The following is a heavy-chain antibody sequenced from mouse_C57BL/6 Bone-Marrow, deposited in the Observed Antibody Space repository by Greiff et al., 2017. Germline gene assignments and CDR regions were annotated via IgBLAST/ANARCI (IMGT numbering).Heavy chain of an antibody. CDR1: GYTFTSYW. Sequence: QVQLQQSGAELAKPGASVKLSCKASGYTFTSYWMHWVKQRPGQGLEWFGYINPSSGYTKYNQKFKDKATLTADKSSSTAYMQLSSLTYEDSAVYYCARRTPIYYYGSSYENAMDYWGQGTSVTVSS. CDR3: ARRTPIYYYGSSYENAMDY. V-gene: IGHV1-7*01. CDR2: INPSSGYT. J-gene: IGHJ4*01. D-gene: IGHD1-1*01.